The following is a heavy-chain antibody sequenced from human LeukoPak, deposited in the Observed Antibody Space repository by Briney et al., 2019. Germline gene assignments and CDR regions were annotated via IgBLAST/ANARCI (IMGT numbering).Heavy chain of an antibody. CDR1: GGSISSYY. CDR3: ARETYSSSWYGNYYFDY. J-gene: IGHJ4*02. Sequence: SETLPLTCTVSGGSISSYYWSWIRQPPGKGLEWIGYIYYSGSTNYNPSLKSRVTISVDTSKNQFSLKLSSVTAADTAVYYCARETYSSSWYGNYYFDYWGQGTLVTVSS. V-gene: IGHV4-59*01. CDR2: IYYSGST. D-gene: IGHD6-13*01.